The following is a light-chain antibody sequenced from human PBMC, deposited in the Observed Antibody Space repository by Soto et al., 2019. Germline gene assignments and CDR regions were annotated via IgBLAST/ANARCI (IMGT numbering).Light chain of an antibody. CDR3: HQYNNWPLT. CDR2: GAS. V-gene: IGKV3D-15*01. Sequence: EVLMTQSPATLSVSPGERATLSCRASQSVSGNLAWYQQKPGQAPRLLIYGASTRATGIPDRISGSGSGTEFSLTINSLQSEDFAVYFCHQYNNWPLTFGQGTPLEIK. CDR1: QSVSGN. J-gene: IGKJ5*01.